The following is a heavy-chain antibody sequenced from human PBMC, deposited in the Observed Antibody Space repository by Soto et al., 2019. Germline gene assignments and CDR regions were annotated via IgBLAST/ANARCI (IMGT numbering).Heavy chain of an antibody. CDR2: INHSGST. CDR1: GGSFSGYY. V-gene: IGHV4-34*01. Sequence: SETLSLTCAVYGGSFSGYYCSWIRQPPGKGLEWIGEINHSGSTNYNPSLKSRVTISVDTSKNQFSLKLSSVTAADTAVYYCSRGRLRLHGSTAFDYWGQGTLVTVSS. CDR3: SRGRLRLHGSTAFDY. D-gene: IGHD2-2*01. J-gene: IGHJ4*02.